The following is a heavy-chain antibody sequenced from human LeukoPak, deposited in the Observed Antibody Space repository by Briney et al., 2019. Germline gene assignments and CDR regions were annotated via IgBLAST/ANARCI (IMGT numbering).Heavy chain of an antibody. D-gene: IGHD3-10*01. CDR1: GYTFTGYY. V-gene: IGHV1-2*02. J-gene: IGHJ6*03. CDR3: ARGPRITLVRGGQWYYYMDV. CDR2: INPNSGGT. Sequence: ASVKVSCKASGYTFTGYYMHWVRQAPGQGLEWMGWINPNSGGTNYAQKFQGRVTMTRDTSISTAYMELSSLRSEDTAVYYCARGPRITLVRGGQWYYYMDVWGKGTTVTISS.